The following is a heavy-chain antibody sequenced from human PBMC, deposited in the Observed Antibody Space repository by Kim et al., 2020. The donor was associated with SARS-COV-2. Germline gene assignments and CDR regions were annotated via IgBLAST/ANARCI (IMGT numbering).Heavy chain of an antibody. CDR1: GFTVSSNY. D-gene: IGHD3-10*01. J-gene: IGHJ2*01. CDR2: IYSGGST. V-gene: IGHV3-53*01. Sequence: GGSLRLSCAASGFTVSSNYMSWVRQAPGKGLEWVSVIYSGGSTYYADSVKGRFTISRDNSKNTLYLQMNSLRAEDTAVYYCAREAYITMVRGVPSWYFDLWGRGTLVTVSS. CDR3: AREAYITMVRGVPSWYFDL.